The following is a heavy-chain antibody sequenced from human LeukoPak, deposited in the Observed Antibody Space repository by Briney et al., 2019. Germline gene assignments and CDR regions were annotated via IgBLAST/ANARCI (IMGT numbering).Heavy chain of an antibody. J-gene: IGHJ4*02. CDR3: ARAGGYDYVWGSYRYDY. CDR2: IIPILGTA. V-gene: IGHV1-69*11. D-gene: IGHD3-16*02. Sequence: SVKVSCKASGGTFSSYAISWVRQAPGQGLEWMGRIIPILGTANYAQKFQGRVTITTDESTSTAYMELSSLRSEDTAVYYCARAGGYDYVWGSYRYDYWGQGTLVTVSS. CDR1: GGTFSSYA.